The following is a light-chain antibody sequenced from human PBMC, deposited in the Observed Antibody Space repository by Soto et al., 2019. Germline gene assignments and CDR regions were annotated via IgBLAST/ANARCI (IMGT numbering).Light chain of an antibody. CDR3: QQYNKWPLT. CDR2: GAF. J-gene: IGKJ4*01. Sequence: EIVMTQSPATLSVSPGEGATLSCWASQSVAGNLAWYQQKPGQAPRLLIYGAFTRATGIPATFSGSGSGTEFTLTISSLQSEDFAGYYCQQYNKWPLTFGGGTKVEIK. CDR1: QSVAGN. V-gene: IGKV3-15*01.